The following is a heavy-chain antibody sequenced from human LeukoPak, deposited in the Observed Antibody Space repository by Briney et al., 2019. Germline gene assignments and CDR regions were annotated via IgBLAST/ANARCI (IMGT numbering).Heavy chain of an antibody. CDR3: ARSRWYRAVNYFDY. J-gene: IGHJ4*02. Sequence: GGSLILSCAASGFTFSSYLMSWVRQAPGKGLEWVANIKQDGSEKYYVDSVKGRFTVSRDNAKNSLYLQMNSLRAEDTAVYYCARSRWYRAVNYFDYWGQGALVTVSS. CDR1: GFTFSSYL. CDR2: IKQDGSEK. D-gene: IGHD6-13*01. V-gene: IGHV3-7*01.